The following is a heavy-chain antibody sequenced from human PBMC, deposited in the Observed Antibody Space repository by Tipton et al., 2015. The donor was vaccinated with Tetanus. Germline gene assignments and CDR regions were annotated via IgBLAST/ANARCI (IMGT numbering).Heavy chain of an antibody. Sequence: SLRLSCAASGFTFSSYWMSWVRQAPGKGLEWVANIKQDGSEKYYVDSVKGRFTISRDNAKNSLYLQMNSLRAEDTAVYYCARAGLLWFGESHDYYYGMDVWGQGTTVTVSS. CDR3: ARAGLLWFGESHDYYYGMDV. CDR2: IKQDGSEK. CDR1: GFTFSSYW. J-gene: IGHJ6*02. V-gene: IGHV3-7*01. D-gene: IGHD3-10*01.